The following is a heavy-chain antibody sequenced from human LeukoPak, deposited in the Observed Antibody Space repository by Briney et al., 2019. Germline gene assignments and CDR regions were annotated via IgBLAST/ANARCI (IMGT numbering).Heavy chain of an antibody. J-gene: IGHJ3*02. CDR3: ARSEAYCGGECPRLKAFDI. V-gene: IGHV1-8*01. D-gene: IGHD2-21*01. CDR1: GYTFTSYD. CDR2: MNPNSGNT. Sequence: ASVKVSCKASGYTFTSYDINWGRQATGQGLEWMGWMNPNSGNTGYAQKFQGRVTMTRNTSISTAYMELSSLRSEDTAVYYCARSEAYCGGECPRLKAFDIWGQGTMVTVSS.